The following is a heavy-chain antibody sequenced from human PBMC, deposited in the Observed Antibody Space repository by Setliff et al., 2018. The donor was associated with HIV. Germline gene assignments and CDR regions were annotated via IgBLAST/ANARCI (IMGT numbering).Heavy chain of an antibody. CDR1: GGSISSYY. D-gene: IGHD5-12*01. V-gene: IGHV4-4*07. Sequence: SETLSLTCTVSGGSISSYYWSWIRQPAGKGLEWIGRIYTSGSTNYNPSLKSRVTMSVDTSKNQFSLKLSSVTAADTAVYYCAKDPRAAVATICDYWGQGTLVTV. CDR2: IYTSGST. CDR3: AKDPRAAVATICDY. J-gene: IGHJ4*02.